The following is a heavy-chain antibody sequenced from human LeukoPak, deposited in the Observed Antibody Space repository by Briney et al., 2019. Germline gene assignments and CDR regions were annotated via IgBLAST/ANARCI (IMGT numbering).Heavy chain of an antibody. Sequence: GGSLRLSCAASGFTFSSYVMSWVRQAPGKGLEWVSVISGSGGRTYYAGSVKGRFTISRDNSKNTLYLQMNSLRAEDTAVYYCAKDRQQLLYDAFDIWGQGTMVTVSS. V-gene: IGHV3-23*01. J-gene: IGHJ3*02. CDR3: AKDRQQLLYDAFDI. D-gene: IGHD6-13*01. CDR1: GFTFSSYV. CDR2: ISGSGGRT.